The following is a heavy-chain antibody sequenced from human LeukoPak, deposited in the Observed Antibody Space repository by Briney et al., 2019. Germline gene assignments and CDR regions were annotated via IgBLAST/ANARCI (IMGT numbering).Heavy chain of an antibody. CDR3: ARDLSSGWWFDY. CDR1: GFILTSYG. CDR2: ISSRGDST. V-gene: IGHV3-21*01. Sequence: GGSLRLSCAASGFILTSYGMNWVRQAPERGLEWVSTISSRGDSTYDADSVKGRFTISRDNAKNSLYLQMNSLRAEDTAVYYCARDLSSGWWFDYWGRGTLVTVSS. D-gene: IGHD6-19*01. J-gene: IGHJ2*01.